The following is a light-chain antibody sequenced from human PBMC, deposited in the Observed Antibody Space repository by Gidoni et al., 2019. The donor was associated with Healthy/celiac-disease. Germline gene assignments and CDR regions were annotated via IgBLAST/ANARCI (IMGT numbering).Light chain of an antibody. Sequence: NFMLTQPHSVSTSPGKTVTISFTRSSGSIASSFVQWFQQRPGSSPTTVIYEDYQRPSEVPRRFSGSIDRSSISASLTISGLRADDEADYYCQSYDDNTVVFGGGTKLTVL. V-gene: IGLV6-57*01. CDR2: EDY. CDR1: SGSIASSF. CDR3: QSYDDNTVV. J-gene: IGLJ2*01.